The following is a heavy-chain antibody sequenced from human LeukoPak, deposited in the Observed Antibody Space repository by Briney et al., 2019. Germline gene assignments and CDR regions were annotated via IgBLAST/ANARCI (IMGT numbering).Heavy chain of an antibody. D-gene: IGHD3-3*01. CDR1: GDSVSSNSAA. CDR3: ARVKNWSGPDY. Sequence: SRTLSLTCAISGDSVSSNSAAWNWIRHSPSRGLEWLGRTYYRSKWYNDYAVSVKSRITINPDTSKNQFSQQLNSVTPEDTAVYYWARVKNWSGPDYWGQGTLVTVSS. V-gene: IGHV6-1*01. J-gene: IGHJ4*02. CDR2: TYYRSKWYN.